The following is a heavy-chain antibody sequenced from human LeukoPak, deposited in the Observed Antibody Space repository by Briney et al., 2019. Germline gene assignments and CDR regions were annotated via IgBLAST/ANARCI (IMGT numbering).Heavy chain of an antibody. CDR3: AKIITGTTFPKYYFEY. D-gene: IGHD1-7*01. V-gene: IGHV3-23*01. Sequence: PGGSLRLSCAASGFTFSSYAMTWVRQAPGQGLEWVSAISGSAGSTYYADSVKGRFTIFRDNSKNTVYLQMNTLRAEDTAVYYCAKIITGTTFPKYYFEYWGQGTLVTVSS. CDR1: GFTFSSYA. J-gene: IGHJ4*02. CDR2: ISGSAGST.